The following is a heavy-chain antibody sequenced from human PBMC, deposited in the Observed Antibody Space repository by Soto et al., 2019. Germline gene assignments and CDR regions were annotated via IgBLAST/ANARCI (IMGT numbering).Heavy chain of an antibody. CDR3: AKDFSWIQPRFDY. CDR2: ISGGGGST. CDR1: GFTFSTYA. J-gene: IGHJ4*02. D-gene: IGHD5-18*01. V-gene: IGHV3-23*01. Sequence: GGSLRLSCAASGFTFSTYAMSWVRQAPGKGLEWVSAISGGGGSTYYADSVKGRFTISRDNSKNTLYLQMNSLRAEETAIYYCAKDFSWIQPRFDYWGQGTLVTVSS.